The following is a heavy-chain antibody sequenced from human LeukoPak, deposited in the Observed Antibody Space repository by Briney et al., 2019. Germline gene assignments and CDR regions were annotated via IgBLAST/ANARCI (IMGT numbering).Heavy chain of an antibody. D-gene: IGHD6-13*01. Sequence: PSETLSLTCAVYGGSFSGYYWSWIRQPPGKGLEWIGEINHSGSTNYNPSLKSRVTISVDTSKNQFSLKLSSVTAADTAVYYCARHPGIAAAGTREFDYWGQGTLVTVSS. CDR1: GGSFSGYY. CDR2: INHSGST. V-gene: IGHV4-34*01. J-gene: IGHJ4*02. CDR3: ARHPGIAAAGTREFDY.